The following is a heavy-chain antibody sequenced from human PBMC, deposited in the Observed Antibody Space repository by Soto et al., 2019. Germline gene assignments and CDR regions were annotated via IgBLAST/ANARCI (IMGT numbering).Heavy chain of an antibody. J-gene: IGHJ6*02. V-gene: IGHV3-23*01. Sequence: PGGSLRLSCAASGFTFSNYAMSWVRQAPGKGLEWVSAIGGGGVPTYHADSVKGRFTISRDNSKNTLYLQMNSLRAEDTAVYYCARDRVGSYPKGYCSGGSCYSSPHDYYYYGMDVWGQGTTVTVSS. CDR1: GFTFSNYA. CDR3: ARDRVGSYPKGYCSGGSCYSSPHDYYYYGMDV. CDR2: IGGGGVPT. D-gene: IGHD2-15*01.